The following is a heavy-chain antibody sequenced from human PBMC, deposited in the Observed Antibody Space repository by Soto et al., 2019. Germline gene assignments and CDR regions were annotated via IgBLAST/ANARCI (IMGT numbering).Heavy chain of an antibody. J-gene: IGHJ3*01. D-gene: IGHD2-15*01. V-gene: IGHV3-74*01. CDR1: GFSFSNYW. CDR3: ARSPGGYYIA. CDR2: INPEGSST. Sequence: EVQLVESGGGLVQPGGSLRLSCVDSGFSFSNYWMHWVRQGPGKWLVWVARINPEGSSTNYADSAEGRFTISRDNAKNTVYLQMNSLRAEDTAVYYCARSPGGYYIAWGQGTMVTVSS.